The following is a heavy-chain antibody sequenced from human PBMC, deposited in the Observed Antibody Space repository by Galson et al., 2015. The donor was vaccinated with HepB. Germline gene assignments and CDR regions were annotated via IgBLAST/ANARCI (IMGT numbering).Heavy chain of an antibody. CDR3: ARDLRPGIAVAAPGY. Sequence: SVKVSCKASGYTFTAYYMHWVRQAPGQGLEWMGWINPSSGGTKYAQKFQGRVTTTRDTSISTVYMELIRLKSDDTAVYYCARDLRPGIAVAAPGYWGQGTLVTVSS. J-gene: IGHJ4*02. V-gene: IGHV1-2*02. D-gene: IGHD6-19*01. CDR2: INPSSGGT. CDR1: GYTFTAYY.